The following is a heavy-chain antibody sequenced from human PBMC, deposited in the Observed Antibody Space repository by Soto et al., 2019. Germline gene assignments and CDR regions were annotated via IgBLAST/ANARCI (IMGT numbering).Heavy chain of an antibody. CDR2: ISSSSSYI. J-gene: IGHJ5*02. V-gene: IGHV3-21*01. D-gene: IGHD3-10*01. Sequence: EVQLVESGGGLVKPGGSLRLSCAASGFTFSSYSMNWVRQAPGKGLEWVSSISSSSSYIYYADSVKGRFTISRDNAKNSLYLQMNSLRAEDTAVYYCARDRGYYYGSGTHWFDPWGQGTLVTVSS. CDR1: GFTFSSYS. CDR3: ARDRGYYYGSGTHWFDP.